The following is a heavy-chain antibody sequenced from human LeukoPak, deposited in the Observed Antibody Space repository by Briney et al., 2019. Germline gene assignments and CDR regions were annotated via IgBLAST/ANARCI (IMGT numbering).Heavy chain of an antibody. CDR1: GFTFSDYT. Sequence: GGSLRLSCAASGFTFSDYTMNWVRQAPGKGLEWVSYIDLSGSTLYYVDSVKGRFTISRDNSKNTLYLQMNSLRAEDTAVYYCARVRGFSYSSGYYTNWYFDLWGRGTLVTVSS. CDR2: IDLSGSTL. V-gene: IGHV3-48*01. CDR3: ARVRGFSYSSGYYTNWYFDL. D-gene: IGHD6-25*01. J-gene: IGHJ2*01.